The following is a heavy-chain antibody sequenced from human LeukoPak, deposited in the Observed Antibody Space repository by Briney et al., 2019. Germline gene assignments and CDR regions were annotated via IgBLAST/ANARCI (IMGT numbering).Heavy chain of an antibody. CDR3: ARAVYDSTALDY. V-gene: IGHV4-61*01. CDR1: GYSISSGYY. J-gene: IGHJ4*02. Sequence: KTSETLSLTCSVSGYSISSGYYWGWIRQAPGKGLEWIGYNYYRGITNYNPSLKSRVTISVDTSKNQFSLKLSSVTAADTAVYYCARAVYDSTALDYWGQGNLVIVSS. CDR2: NYYRGIT. D-gene: IGHD3-16*01.